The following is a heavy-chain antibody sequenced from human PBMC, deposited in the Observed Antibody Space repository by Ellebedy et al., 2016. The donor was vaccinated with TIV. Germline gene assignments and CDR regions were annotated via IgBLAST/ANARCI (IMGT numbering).Heavy chain of an antibody. J-gene: IGHJ4*02. D-gene: IGHD6-6*01. CDR2: ISGSGGST. V-gene: IGHV3-23*01. CDR3: AKGFRSSSNWFDY. CDR1: GFTFSSYA. Sequence: GGSLRLSXAASGFTFSSYAMSWVRQAPGKGLEWVSAISGSGGSTYYADSVKGRFTISRDNSKNTLYLQMNSLGAEDTAVYYCAKGFRSSSNWFDYWGQGTLVTVSS.